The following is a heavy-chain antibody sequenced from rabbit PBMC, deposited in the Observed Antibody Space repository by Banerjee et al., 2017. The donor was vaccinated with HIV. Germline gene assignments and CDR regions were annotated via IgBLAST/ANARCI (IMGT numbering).Heavy chain of an antibody. J-gene: IGHJ4*01. D-gene: IGHD8-1*01. CDR3: ARDAASSYYRGGFNL. CDR1: GFSFSSSYY. Sequence: QSLEESGGDLVKPGASLTLTCTASGFSFSSSYYMCWVRQAPGKGLEWIACIVAGSSGTTDYASWAKGRFTISRTSSTTVTLQMTSLTAADTATYFCARDAASSYYRGGFNLWGQGTLVTVS. V-gene: IGHV1S40*01. CDR2: IVAGSSGTT.